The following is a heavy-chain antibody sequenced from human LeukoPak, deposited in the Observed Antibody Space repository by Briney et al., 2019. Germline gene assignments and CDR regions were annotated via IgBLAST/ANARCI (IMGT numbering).Heavy chain of an antibody. CDR3: AGPQDYGDYSYFAN. J-gene: IGHJ4*02. CDR1: GFTFSSYG. D-gene: IGHD4-17*01. V-gene: IGHV3-30*03. CDR2: ISYDGSNK. Sequence: GGSLRLSCAASGFTFSSYGMHWVRQAPGKGLEWVAVISYDGSNKYYADSVKGRFTISRDNSKSTLYLQMNSLRAEDTAVYYCAGPQDYGDYSYFANWGQGTLVTVSS.